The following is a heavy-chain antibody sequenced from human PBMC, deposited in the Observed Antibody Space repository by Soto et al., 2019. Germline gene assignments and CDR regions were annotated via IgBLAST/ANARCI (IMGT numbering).Heavy chain of an antibody. J-gene: IGHJ3*02. Sequence: SVNVSCNASGDTFISYAIGWVRQAPGQGLEWMGRIIPIVGTANYRQEFQGRVTITAEESTSTAYMEMSSLRSDDTAVYYCARVGYGTNGVCYLGAFDIWGQGTMVTVSS. D-gene: IGHD2-8*01. CDR2: IIPIVGTA. V-gene: IGHV1-69*11. CDR3: ARVGYGTNGVCYLGAFDI. CDR1: GDTFISYA.